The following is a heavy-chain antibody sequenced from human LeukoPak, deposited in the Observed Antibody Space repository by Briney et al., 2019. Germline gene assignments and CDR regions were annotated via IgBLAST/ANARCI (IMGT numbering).Heavy chain of an antibody. Sequence: PGGSLRLSCAASGFTVSSNYINWVRQAPGKGLEWVSVIHSGGSTYYADSVKGRFTISRDNSKNTLYLQMNSLRAEDTAVYYCARDRNRGYWGGGDSMDVWGQGTTVTVSS. D-gene: IGHD5-18*01. CDR3: ARDRNRGYWGGGDSMDV. J-gene: IGHJ6*02. CDR2: IHSGGST. CDR1: GFTVSSNY. V-gene: IGHV3-53*01.